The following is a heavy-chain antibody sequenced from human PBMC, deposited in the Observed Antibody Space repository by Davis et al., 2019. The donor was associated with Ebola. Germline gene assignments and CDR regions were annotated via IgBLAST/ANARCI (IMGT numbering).Heavy chain of an antibody. Sequence: SETLSLTCSVSGYSISSGYYWGWIRQPPGKGLEWIGSVYHSGSSFYNPSLKSRVSIAVDTSKNQFSLKLSSVTAADTAVYYCARLAATTSRGNWFDPWGQGTLVTVSS. D-gene: IGHD5-12*01. V-gene: IGHV4-38-2*02. CDR2: VYHSGSS. CDR1: GYSISSGYY. J-gene: IGHJ5*02. CDR3: ARLAATTSRGNWFDP.